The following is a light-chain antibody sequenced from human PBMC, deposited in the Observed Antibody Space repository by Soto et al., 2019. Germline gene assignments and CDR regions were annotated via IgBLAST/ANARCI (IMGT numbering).Light chain of an antibody. CDR3: SSYAGSTVV. CDR2: EVS. V-gene: IGLV2-8*01. Sequence: QSALTRPPSASGSPGQSVTISCTGTSSDVGGYNYVSWYQQHPGKAPKLMIYEVSKRPSGVPDRFSGSKSGNTASLTVSGLQAEDEADYYCSSYAGSTVVFGGGTKLTVL. J-gene: IGLJ2*01. CDR1: SSDVGGYNY.